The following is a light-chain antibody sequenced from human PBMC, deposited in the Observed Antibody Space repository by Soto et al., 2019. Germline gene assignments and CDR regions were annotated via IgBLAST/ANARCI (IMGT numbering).Light chain of an antibody. CDR1: RSVSGN. CDR3: QQYNNWPRT. V-gene: IGKV3-15*01. Sequence: EIVMTQSPATLSVSPGERATLSCRASRSVSGNLAWYQQKPGQAPRLLIYGASTGATGIPARFSGSGSGTEFTLTISSLQSEDFAVYYCQQYNNWPRTFGQGTKVEIK. J-gene: IGKJ1*01. CDR2: GAS.